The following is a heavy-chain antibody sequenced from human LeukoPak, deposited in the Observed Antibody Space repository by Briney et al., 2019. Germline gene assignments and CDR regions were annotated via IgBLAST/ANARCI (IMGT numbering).Heavy chain of an antibody. J-gene: IGHJ4*02. Sequence: PGGSLRLSCAASGFTFSSYDIHWVRQAPGKGLEWVAVLSYDGSNKYYADSVKGRFTISRDSSKNTVYLQMNSLRAEDTAVYYCAKDRYGDGFAHFDYWGQGALVTVSS. CDR1: GFTFSSYD. CDR3: AKDRYGDGFAHFDY. CDR2: LSYDGSNK. D-gene: IGHD5-24*01. V-gene: IGHV3-30*18.